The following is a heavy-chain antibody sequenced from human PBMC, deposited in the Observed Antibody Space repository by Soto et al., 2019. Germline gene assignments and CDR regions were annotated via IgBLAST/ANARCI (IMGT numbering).Heavy chain of an antibody. CDR3: ARARGLARA. CDR1: GFTFGNFW. Sequence: GGSLRLSCVTSGFTFGNFWLTWVRQAPGKGLEWVANINEAGSEKHYLDSVKGRFTISRDNAKNSVFLQMNSLRVEDTAVYYCARARGLARASGQGTLVTVSS. J-gene: IGHJ5*02. CDR2: INEAGSEK. D-gene: IGHD3-10*01. V-gene: IGHV3-7*01.